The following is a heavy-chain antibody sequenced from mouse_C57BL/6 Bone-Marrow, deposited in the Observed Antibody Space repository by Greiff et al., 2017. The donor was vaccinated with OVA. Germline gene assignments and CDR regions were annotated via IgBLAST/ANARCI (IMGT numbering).Heavy chain of an antibody. J-gene: IGHJ2*01. D-gene: IGHD2-4*01. V-gene: IGHV1-18*01. CDR1: GYTFTDYN. Sequence: EVQRVESGPELVKPGASVKIPCKASGYTFTDYNMDWVKQSHGKSLEWIGDINPNNGGTIYNQKFKGKATLTVDKSSSTAYMERRSLTSEDTAVYYCARPDYDVAFDYWGQGTTLTVSS. CDR3: ARPDYDVAFDY. CDR2: INPNNGGT.